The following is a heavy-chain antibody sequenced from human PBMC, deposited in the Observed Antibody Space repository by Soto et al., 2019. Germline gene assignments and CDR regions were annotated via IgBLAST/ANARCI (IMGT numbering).Heavy chain of an antibody. Sequence: QITLKESGPTLVKPTQTLTLTCTFSGFSLTTRPVGVGWIRQPPGQALEWVALIYLDDDKRYNPSLKTRVTITNDTSKHQVVLTMTNMDPVDTATYYCAHRQLYNGAWNEGTFDYWGKGALVTVSS. V-gene: IGHV2-5*02. D-gene: IGHD1-1*01. CDR1: GFSLTTRPVG. J-gene: IGHJ4*02. CDR2: IYLDDDK. CDR3: AHRQLYNGAWNEGTFDY.